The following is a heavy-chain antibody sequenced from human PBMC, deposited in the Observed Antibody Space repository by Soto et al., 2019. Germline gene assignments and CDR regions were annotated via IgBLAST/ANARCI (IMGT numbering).Heavy chain of an antibody. J-gene: IGHJ4*02. V-gene: IGHV1-46*01. D-gene: IGHD2-21*02. CDR3: AKYCGGDCRHFDA. CDR2: INPSSGAT. CDR1: GYNFIAYY. Sequence: QVQLVQSGAEVKKPGSSVKLSCKASGYNFIAYYIYWVRQAPGQGPEWMGMINPSSGATNYAQKFQGGVTGTRDTSTSTAYLELSSLRSEDAAVYYCAKYCGGDCRHFDAWGQGTLVTVSS.